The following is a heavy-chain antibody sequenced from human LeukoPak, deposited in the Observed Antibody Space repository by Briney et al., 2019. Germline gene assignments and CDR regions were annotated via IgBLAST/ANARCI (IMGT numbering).Heavy chain of an antibody. D-gene: IGHD6-19*01. J-gene: IGHJ4*02. CDR3: ARDGGRYSSGWYRY. V-gene: IGHV1-2*02. Sequence: GASVKVSCKASGYTFTGYYMHWVRQAPGQGLEWMGWTNPNSGGTNYAQKFQGRVTMTRDTSISTAYMELSRLRSDDTAVYYCARDGGRYSSGWYRYWGQGTLVTVSS. CDR2: TNPNSGGT. CDR1: GYTFTGYY.